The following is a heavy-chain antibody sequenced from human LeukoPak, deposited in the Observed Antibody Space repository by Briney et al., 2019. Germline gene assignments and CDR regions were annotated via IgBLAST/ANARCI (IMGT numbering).Heavy chain of an antibody. V-gene: IGHV4-34*01. D-gene: IGHD4-17*01. CDR2: INHSGST. CDR1: GGSFSGYY. Sequence: PSETLSLTCAVYGGSFSGYYWSWIRQPPGKGLEWIGEINHSGSTNYNPSLKSRVTISVDTSKNQFSLKLSSVTAADTAVYYCARGPDYGDYVEYWGQGTLVTVSS. J-gene: IGHJ4*02. CDR3: ARGPDYGDYVEY.